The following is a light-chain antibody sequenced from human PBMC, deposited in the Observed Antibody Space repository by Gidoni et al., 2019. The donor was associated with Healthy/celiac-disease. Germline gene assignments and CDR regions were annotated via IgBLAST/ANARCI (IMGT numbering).Light chain of an antibody. CDR2: DAS. CDR3: QQFNNYPLT. V-gene: IGKV1D-13*01. J-gene: IGKJ4*01. CDR1: QGISSA. Sequence: AIQLTQSPSSLSASVGDRVTITCRASQGISSALAWYQQKPGKDPKLLIYDASSLESGVPSRFSGSGSGTDFTLTISSLQPEDFSTYYCQQFNNYPLTCGGGTKVEIK.